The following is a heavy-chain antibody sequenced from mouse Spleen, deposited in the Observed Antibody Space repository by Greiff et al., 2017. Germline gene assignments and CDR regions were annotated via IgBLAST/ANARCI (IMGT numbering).Heavy chain of an antibody. Sequence: EVKLVESGGDLVKPGGSLKLSCAASGFTFSSYGMSWVRQTPDKSLEWVATISSGGSYTYYPDSLKGRFTISRDNAKNTLYLQMSSLKAEDTAMYYCARREGENAMDYWGQGTSVTVSS. CDR2: ISSGGSYT. CDR3: ARREGENAMDY. J-gene: IGHJ4*01. V-gene: IGHV5-6*02. CDR1: GFTFSSYG.